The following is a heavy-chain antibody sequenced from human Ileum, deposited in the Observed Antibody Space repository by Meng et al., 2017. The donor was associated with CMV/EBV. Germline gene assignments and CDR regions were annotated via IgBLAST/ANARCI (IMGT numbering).Heavy chain of an antibody. CDR2: INHSGST. V-gene: IGHV4-34*01. Sequence: GSLRLSCAVYGGSFSGYYWSWIRQPPGKGLEWIGEINHSGSTNYNPSLKSRVTISVDTSKNQFSLKLSSVTAADTAVYYCARDPSLWFGARGNWLDPWGQGTLVTVSS. CDR3: ARDPSLWFGARGNWLDP. J-gene: IGHJ5*02. D-gene: IGHD3-10*01. CDR1: GGSFSGYY.